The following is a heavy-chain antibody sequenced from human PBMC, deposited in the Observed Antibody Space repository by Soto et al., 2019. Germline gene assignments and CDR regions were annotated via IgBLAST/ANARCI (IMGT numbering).Heavy chain of an antibody. CDR3: AWGTPTAAVPYMDF. Sequence: ASVNVSCKASGYTFTAYYIHWVRQAPGQGLEWMGWINPNSRDTNNAQKFQGRVTMTRDASTRTAYMELNRLRSDDTAVYYCAWGTPTAAVPYMDFWGHGTLVAVSS. CDR1: GYTFTAYY. V-gene: IGHV1-2*02. D-gene: IGHD3-16*01. CDR2: INPNSRDT. J-gene: IGHJ4*01.